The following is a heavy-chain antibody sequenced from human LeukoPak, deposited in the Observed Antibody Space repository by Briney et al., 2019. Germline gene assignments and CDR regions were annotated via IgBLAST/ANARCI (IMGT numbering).Heavy chain of an antibody. CDR3: ARKFGQLPFLEWLNPHYYGMDV. CDR2: MNPNSGNT. J-gene: IGHJ6*02. Sequence: ASVKVSCKASGYTFTSYDINWVRQATGQGLEWMGWMNPNSGNTGYAQKFQGRVTMTRNTSISTAYMELSSLRSEDTAVYYCARKFGQLPFLEWLNPHYYGMDVWGQGTTVTVSS. V-gene: IGHV1-8*01. D-gene: IGHD3-3*01. CDR1: GYTFTSYD.